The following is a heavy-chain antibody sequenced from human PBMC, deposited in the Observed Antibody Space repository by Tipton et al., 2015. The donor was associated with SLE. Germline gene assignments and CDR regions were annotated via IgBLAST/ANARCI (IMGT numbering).Heavy chain of an antibody. Sequence: TLSLTCTVSGYSISPYYWTWIRQTPGKGLEWIGYIHSSGTTNYSPSLNSRVTMSVDTSKNQFSLRLTSVTAADSAVYYCARDITTFGVTYAFDIWGQGTMVTVSS. V-gene: IGHV4-59*01. CDR2: IHSSGTT. J-gene: IGHJ3*02. D-gene: IGHD3-3*01. CDR3: ARDITTFGVTYAFDI. CDR1: GYSISPYY.